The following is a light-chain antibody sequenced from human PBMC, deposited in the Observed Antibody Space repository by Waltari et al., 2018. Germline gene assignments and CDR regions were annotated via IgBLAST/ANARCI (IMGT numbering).Light chain of an antibody. Sequence: IVLTQSPGNLSLTPGERAALSCRASQSVSSSYLAWYQQTPGQAPRLLIYGASNRATGIPDRFSGSGSGTDFTLTISRLEPEDFAVYFCQQYSSAPNTFGQGTKLEIK. J-gene: IGKJ2*01. CDR2: GAS. CDR1: QSVSSSY. CDR3: QQYSSAPNT. V-gene: IGKV3-20*01.